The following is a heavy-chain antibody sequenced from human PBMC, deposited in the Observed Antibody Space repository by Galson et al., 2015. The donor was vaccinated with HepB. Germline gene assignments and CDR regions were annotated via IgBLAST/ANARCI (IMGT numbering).Heavy chain of an antibody. CDR3: MRDSRRVIDHDAFDV. D-gene: IGHD3-10*01. CDR1: GSSFSKYS. Sequence: SLRLSCATSGSSFSKYSMNWVRQAPGKGLEWVSSISLTSWTIYQADSVKGRFTISRDTSKSSVYLQMSRLRPEDTGVYYCMRDSRRVIDHDAFDVWGRGTMVTVSS. J-gene: IGHJ3*01. CDR2: ISLTSWTI. V-gene: IGHV3-48*01.